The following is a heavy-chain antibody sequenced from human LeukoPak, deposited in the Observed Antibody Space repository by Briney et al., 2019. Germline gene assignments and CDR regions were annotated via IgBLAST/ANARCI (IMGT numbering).Heavy chain of an antibody. CDR1: GGSISSDY. D-gene: IGHD6-19*01. V-gene: IGHV4-59*01. CDR3: ARGIGWYLP. Sequence: PSETLSLTCTVSGGSISSDYWSWIRHPPGKGLEWIGYIYYSGSTNYNPSLKSRVTMSVDTSKNQFSLKLSTVTAADTAVYYCARGIGWYLPWGQGTLVTVSS. CDR2: IYYSGST. J-gene: IGHJ4*02.